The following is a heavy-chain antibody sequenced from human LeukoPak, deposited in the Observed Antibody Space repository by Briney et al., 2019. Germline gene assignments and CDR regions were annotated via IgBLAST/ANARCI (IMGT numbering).Heavy chain of an antibody. Sequence: PGRSLRLSCAASGFTFSSYGMHWVRQAPGKGLEWVAVIWYDGSNKYYADSVKGRFTISRDNSKNTLYLQMNSLRAEDTAVYYCARDQAAGTGAFDIWGQGTMATVSS. D-gene: IGHD6-13*01. J-gene: IGHJ3*02. CDR3: ARDQAAGTGAFDI. V-gene: IGHV3-33*01. CDR2: IWYDGSNK. CDR1: GFTFSSYG.